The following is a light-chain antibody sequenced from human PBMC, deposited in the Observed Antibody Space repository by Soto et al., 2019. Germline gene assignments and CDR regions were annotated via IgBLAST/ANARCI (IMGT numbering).Light chain of an antibody. V-gene: IGLV2-8*01. J-gene: IGLJ2*01. CDR3: TSYAGSLPVV. Sequence: QSVLTQPPSASGSPGQSVTISCTGTSSVVGGYNYVSWYQHHPGKAPRLMVYEVSKRPSGVPDRFSGSKSGNTASLTVSGLPTEDEADYYCTSYAGSLPVVFGGGTKVTVL. CDR1: SSVVGGYNY. CDR2: EVS.